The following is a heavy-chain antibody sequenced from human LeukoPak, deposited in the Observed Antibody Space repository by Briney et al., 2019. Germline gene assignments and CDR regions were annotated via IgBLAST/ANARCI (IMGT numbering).Heavy chain of an antibody. V-gene: IGHV3-64*01. J-gene: IGHJ3*02. CDR2: ISSNGGST. D-gene: IGHD6-19*01. CDR1: GFTFSSYA. Sequence: GGSLRLSCAASGFTFSSYAMHWVRRAPGKGLEYVSAISSNGGSTYYANPVKGRFTISRDNSKNTLYLQMGSLRAEDMAVYYCARHLAVAGHDAFDIWGQGTMVTVSS. CDR3: ARHLAVAGHDAFDI.